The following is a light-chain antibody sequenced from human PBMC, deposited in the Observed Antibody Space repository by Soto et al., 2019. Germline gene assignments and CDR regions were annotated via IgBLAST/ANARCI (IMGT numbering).Light chain of an antibody. CDR2: WST. CDR1: QSILFRSNNKNY. Sequence: DIVMTQSPDSLAVSLGERATINCKSSQSILFRSNNKNYLGWYQQKVGQPPRLLISWSTTRESGVPDRFSGGGSGTDFTLTISSXQAEDVAVYYCQQYYGTPITFGQGTRLEIK. CDR3: QQYYGTPIT. V-gene: IGKV4-1*01. J-gene: IGKJ5*01.